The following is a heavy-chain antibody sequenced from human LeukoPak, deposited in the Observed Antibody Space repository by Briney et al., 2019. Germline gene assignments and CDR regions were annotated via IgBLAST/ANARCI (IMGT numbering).Heavy chain of an antibody. D-gene: IGHD4-23*01. V-gene: IGHV1-2*02. Sequence: ASVKVSCKASGYTFTGYYMHWVRQAPGQGLEWMGWINPNSGGTNYAQKFQGRATMTRDTSISTAYMELSRLRSDDTAVYYCARTTRGTVVTCRGLDYWGQGTLVTVSS. J-gene: IGHJ4*02. CDR1: GYTFTGYY. CDR3: ARTTRGTVVTCRGLDY. CDR2: INPNSGGT.